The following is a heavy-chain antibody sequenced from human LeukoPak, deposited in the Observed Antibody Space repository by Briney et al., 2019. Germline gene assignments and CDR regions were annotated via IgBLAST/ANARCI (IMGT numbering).Heavy chain of an antibody. V-gene: IGHV3-48*03. D-gene: IGHD5-12*01. Sequence: PGGSLRLSCAASGFTFSSYEMNWVRQAPGKGLEWVSYISSSGSTIYYADSVKGRFTISRDNAKNSLYLQMNSLRAEDTAVYYCARDQDSGYGDAFDIWGQGTMVTVSS. CDR1: GFTFSSYE. CDR3: ARDQDSGYGDAFDI. J-gene: IGHJ3*02. CDR2: ISSSGSTI.